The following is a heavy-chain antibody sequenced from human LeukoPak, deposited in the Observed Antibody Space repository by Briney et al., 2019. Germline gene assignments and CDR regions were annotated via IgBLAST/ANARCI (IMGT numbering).Heavy chain of an antibody. J-gene: IGHJ4*02. V-gene: IGHV3-64D*09. CDR3: VHRYCRGGSCYQFDY. Sequence: AGGSLRLSCSASGFTFSNYTMHWVRQAPGKGLEYVSAISSNSANTYYADSVKGRVTISRDNSKNTLFLQMNSLRVEDTAVYYCVHRYCRGGSCYQFDYWGQGTLVIVSS. CDR1: GFTFSNYT. CDR2: ISSNSANT. D-gene: IGHD2-15*01.